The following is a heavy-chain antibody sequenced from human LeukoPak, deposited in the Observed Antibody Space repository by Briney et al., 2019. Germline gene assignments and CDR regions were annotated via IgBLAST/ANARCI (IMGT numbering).Heavy chain of an antibody. CDR1: GFTFRSYA. V-gene: IGHV3-23*01. CDR2: ISDDGRSP. J-gene: IGHJ4*02. Sequence: GGSLRLSCEASGFTFRSYAMSWVRQPPGRGLQYVSGISDDGRSPYYADSVKGRFTISRDNSKNTLYLQMNNLRVEDTAVYYCAKDSSYYGSGSYPTADYWGQGTLVTVSS. D-gene: IGHD3-10*01. CDR3: AKDSSYYGSGSYPTADY.